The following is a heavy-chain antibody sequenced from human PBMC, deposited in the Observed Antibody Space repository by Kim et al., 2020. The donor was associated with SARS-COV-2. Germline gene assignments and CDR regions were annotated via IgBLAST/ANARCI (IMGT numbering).Heavy chain of an antibody. V-gene: IGHV1-18*01. J-gene: IGHJ4*02. CDR1: GYSSNSYG. CDR2: ITANKGNA. Sequence: ASVKVSCKASGYSSNSYGISWVRQAPGQGLEWMGRITANKGNANNAQTCQGRVTMTTDTSTSTSCMELRSLRSDDTAVYYCARVMITFGGLIVSPFGCWGQGAVVTVSS. CDR3: ARVMITFGGLIVSPFGC. D-gene: IGHD3-16*02.